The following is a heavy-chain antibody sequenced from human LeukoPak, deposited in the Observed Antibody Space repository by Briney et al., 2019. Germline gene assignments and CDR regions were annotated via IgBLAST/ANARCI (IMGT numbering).Heavy chain of an antibody. J-gene: IGHJ4*02. Sequence: GGSLRLSCATSGFTFNNYGFHWVRQAPGKGLEWAADIWSHGRNQYYADSVKGRFTISRDDSKNTLYLQMNSLRAEDTAVYYCARDAALARLHFWGQGTLVTVSS. CDR3: ARDAALARLHF. CDR2: IWSHGRNQ. D-gene: IGHD6-6*01. CDR1: GFTFNNYG. V-gene: IGHV3-33*01.